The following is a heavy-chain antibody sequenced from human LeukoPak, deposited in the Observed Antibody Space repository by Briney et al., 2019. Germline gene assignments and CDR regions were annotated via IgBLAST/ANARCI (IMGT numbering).Heavy chain of an antibody. CDR3: ATSSTVTHTRDR. V-gene: IGHV1-2*02. D-gene: IGHD1-1*01. CDR1: GYGFSDFY. CDR2: INPHSGAT. Sequence: ASVTVSCKPSGYGFSDFYFNWVRQAPGQGLEWMGWINPHSGATNYAQRFQGRISMDASFDTAYIELSRLTSDDTAVYYCATSSTVTHTRDRWGQGTLVTVSS. J-gene: IGHJ5*02.